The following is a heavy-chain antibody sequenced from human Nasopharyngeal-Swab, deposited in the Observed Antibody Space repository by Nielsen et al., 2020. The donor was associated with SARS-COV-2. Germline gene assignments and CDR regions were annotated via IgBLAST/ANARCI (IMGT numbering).Heavy chain of an antibody. V-gene: IGHV3-48*02. CDR1: GFTFSSYS. D-gene: IGHD1-26*01. Sequence: GESLKISCAASGFTFSSYSMNWVRQAPGKGLEWVSYISSSSSTMYYTDSVKGRFTISRDNAKNSLYLQMNSLRDEDTAVYYCARVGATNYGMDVWGQGTTVTVSS. J-gene: IGHJ6*02. CDR2: ISSSSSTM. CDR3: ARVGATNYGMDV.